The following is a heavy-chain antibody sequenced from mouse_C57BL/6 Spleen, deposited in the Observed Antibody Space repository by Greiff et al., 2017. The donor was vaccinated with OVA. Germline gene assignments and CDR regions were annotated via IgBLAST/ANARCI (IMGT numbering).Heavy chain of an antibody. CDR1: GYAFSSPW. CDR3: ASGGVTTRY. Sequence: QVQLKESGPELVKPGASVKISRKASGYAFSSPWMNWVKQRPGKGLEWIGRIYPGDGDTNYNGKFKGKATLTADKSSSTAYMQLSSLTSEDSAVYFCASGGVTTRYWGQGTTLTVSS. J-gene: IGHJ2*01. D-gene: IGHD2-2*01. CDR2: IYPGDGDT. V-gene: IGHV1-82*01.